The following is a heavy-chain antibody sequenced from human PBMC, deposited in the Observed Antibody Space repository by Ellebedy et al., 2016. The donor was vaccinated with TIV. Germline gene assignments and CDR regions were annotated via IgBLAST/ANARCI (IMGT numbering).Heavy chain of an antibody. CDR2: ISGSGGST. D-gene: IGHD3-16*02. J-gene: IGHJ4*02. CDR1: GFTFSSYA. V-gene: IGHV3-23*01. Sequence: GESLKISCAASGFTFSSYAMSWVRQAPGKGLEWVSAISGSGGSTYYADSVKGRFTISRDNSKNTLYLQMNSLKASDTAMYYRARRMTTLGGLIATFDYWGQGTLVTVSS. CDR3: ARRMTTLGGLIATFDY.